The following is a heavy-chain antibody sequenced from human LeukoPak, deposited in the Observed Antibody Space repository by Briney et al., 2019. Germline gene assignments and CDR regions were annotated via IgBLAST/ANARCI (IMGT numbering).Heavy chain of an antibody. J-gene: IGHJ4*02. CDR2: ISSSGSTI. CDR3: ASFGYGDYADRRFDC. V-gene: IGHV3-11*01. Sequence: AGGSLRLSCAASGFTFSDYYMSWIRQAPGKGLEWVSYISSSGSTIYYADSVKGRFTISGDNAKNSLYLQMNSLRAEDTAVYYCASFGYGDYADRRFDCWGERTLVTVSS. D-gene: IGHD4-17*01. CDR1: GFTFSDYY.